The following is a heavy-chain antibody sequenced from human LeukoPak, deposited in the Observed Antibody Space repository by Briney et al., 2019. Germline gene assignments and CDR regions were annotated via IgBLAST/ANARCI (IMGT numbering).Heavy chain of an antibody. D-gene: IGHD1-26*01. CDR1: GGSFSGYY. Sequence: SETLSLTCAVYGGSFSGYYWSWIRQPPGKGLEWIGEINHSGSTNYNPSLKSRVTISVDTSKNQFSLKLSSVTAADTAVYYCARDSGSQNYWGQGTLVTVSS. CDR2: INHSGST. J-gene: IGHJ4*02. CDR3: ARDSGSQNY. V-gene: IGHV4-34*01.